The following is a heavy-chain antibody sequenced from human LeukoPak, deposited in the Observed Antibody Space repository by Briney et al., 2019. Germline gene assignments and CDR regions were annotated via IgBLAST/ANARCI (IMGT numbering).Heavy chain of an antibody. CDR3: ARVWGSYSNYDYFDY. CDR2: TRNKANSYTT. V-gene: IGHV3-72*01. J-gene: IGHJ4*02. D-gene: IGHD4-11*01. Sequence: GGSLRLSCAASGFTFSDHYMDWVRQAPGKGLEWVGRTRNKANSYTTEYAASVKGRFTISRDDSKNSLCLQMSSLKTEDTAVYYCARVWGSYSNYDYFDYWGQGTLVTVSS. CDR1: GFTFSDHY.